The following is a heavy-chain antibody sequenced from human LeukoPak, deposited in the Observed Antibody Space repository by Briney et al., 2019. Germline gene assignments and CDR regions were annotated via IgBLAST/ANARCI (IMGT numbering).Heavy chain of an antibody. V-gene: IGHV3-30*04. Sequence: PGGSLGPSCAASGFTFSSYAMHWVRQAPGKGLEWVAVISYDGSNKYYADSVKGRFTISRDNSKNTLYLQMNSLRAEDTAVYYCAREVGFRGYDYQFDYWGQGTLVTVST. CDR1: GFTFSSYA. D-gene: IGHD5-12*01. J-gene: IGHJ4*02. CDR3: AREVGFRGYDYQFDY. CDR2: ISYDGSNK.